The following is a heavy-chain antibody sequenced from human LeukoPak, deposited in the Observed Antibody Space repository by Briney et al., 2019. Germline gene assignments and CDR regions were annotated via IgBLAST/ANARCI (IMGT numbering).Heavy chain of an antibody. CDR2: IYNSGST. J-gene: IGHJ5*02. V-gene: IGHV4-61*01. CDR1: GGSVSSGNNY. Sequence: SETLSLTCTVSGGSVSSGNNYRSWIRQPPGKGLEWIGYIYNSGSTNYNPSLKSRVTISIDTSKNQFSLKLSSVTAADTAVYYCARGSVYYYDSSGHPWGQGTLVTVSS. CDR3: ARGSVYYYDSSGHP. D-gene: IGHD3-22*01.